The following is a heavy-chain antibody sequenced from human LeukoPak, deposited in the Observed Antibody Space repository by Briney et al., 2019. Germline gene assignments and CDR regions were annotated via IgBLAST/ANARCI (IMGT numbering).Heavy chain of an antibody. CDR3: ATSIPMITFGGLIVLGLPDD. V-gene: IGHV3-23*01. Sequence: GGSLRLSCAGSGFTFNNYAMNWVRQAPGKGLEWVSGISGSGGSTYYADSVKGRFTISRDNSKNTLYLQMNSLRAEDTAVYYCATSIPMITFGGLIVLGLPDDWGQGTLVSVSS. CDR1: GFTFNNYA. J-gene: IGHJ4*02. D-gene: IGHD3-16*02. CDR2: ISGSGGST.